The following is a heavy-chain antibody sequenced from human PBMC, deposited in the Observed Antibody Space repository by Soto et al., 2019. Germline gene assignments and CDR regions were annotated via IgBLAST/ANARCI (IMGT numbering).Heavy chain of an antibody. CDR1: SGSISSSHW. J-gene: IGHJ6*03. V-gene: IGHV4-4*02. CDR3: AGCTVTGWDYDVDV. D-gene: IGHD4-17*01. CDR2: VFHTGIT. Sequence: QVQLQESGPGLVKPSGTLSLTCAVSSGSISSSHWWIWVRQPPGKGLEGVGEVFHTGITNYNPSLMTRLTISVDKSKHHFSLKLTSVTAADTAVYYCAGCTVTGWDYDVDVWGKGTTVAVSS.